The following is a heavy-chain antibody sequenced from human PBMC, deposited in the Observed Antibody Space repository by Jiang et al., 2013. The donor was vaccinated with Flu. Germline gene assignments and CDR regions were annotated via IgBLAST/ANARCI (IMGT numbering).Heavy chain of an antibody. D-gene: IGHD5-12*01. CDR3: ARGYIMARYGFDY. Sequence: GLVKPSETLSLTCDVSNYSINRNNYWGWIRQSPGMGLEWIGSIFHNGITYYNPTLESRVTLSIDTSKNKFSLTVRSVNAADTAVYFCARGYIMARYGFDYWGQGIVVTVSS. J-gene: IGHJ4*02. CDR2: IFHNGIT. CDR1: NYSINRNNY. V-gene: IGHV4-38-2*01.